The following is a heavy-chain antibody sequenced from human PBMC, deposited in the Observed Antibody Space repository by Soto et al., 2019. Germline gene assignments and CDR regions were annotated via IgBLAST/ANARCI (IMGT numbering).Heavy chain of an antibody. V-gene: IGHV4-4*07. J-gene: IGHJ5*02. CDR3: VKEQKNAMTRGWFGP. CDR1: VDSASSYC. CDR2: MYTTGTT. Sequence: SETLSLTCTVSVDSASSYCWSWVRQTAGKGLEWIGRMYTTGTTNYNPSLKSRVTMSIDTSKRQFSLKLSSVTAADTAVYYCVKEQKNAMTRGWFGPWGQGTLVTVSS.